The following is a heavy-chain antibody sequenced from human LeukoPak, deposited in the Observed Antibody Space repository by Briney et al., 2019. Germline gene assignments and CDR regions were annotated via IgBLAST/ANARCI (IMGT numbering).Heavy chain of an antibody. CDR3: ARGAQSIFGVVIPGWFDP. CDR1: GGSISSGAYY. J-gene: IGHJ5*02. V-gene: IGHV4-30-2*01. D-gene: IGHD3-3*01. Sequence: SETLSLTCTVSGGSISSGAYYWSWIRQPPGKGLEWIGYIYHSGTTYYKPSLKSRVTISVDRSKKQFSLKLSSVTAADTAVYYCARGAQSIFGVVIPGWFDPWGQGTPVTVSS. CDR2: IYHSGTT.